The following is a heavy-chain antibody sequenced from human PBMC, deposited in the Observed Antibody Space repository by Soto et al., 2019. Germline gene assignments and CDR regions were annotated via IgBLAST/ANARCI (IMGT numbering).Heavy chain of an antibody. D-gene: IGHD4-17*01. J-gene: IGHJ3*02. V-gene: IGHV4-59*08. CDR2: IYYSGST. Sequence: QVQLQESGPGLVKPSETLSLTCTVSGGSISSYYWSWIRQPPGKGLEWIGYIYYSGSTNYNPSLKSRVTISVDTSKNQFSLKLSSVTAADTAVYYCATWDYGHAFDIWGQGTMVTVSS. CDR3: ATWDYGHAFDI. CDR1: GGSISSYY.